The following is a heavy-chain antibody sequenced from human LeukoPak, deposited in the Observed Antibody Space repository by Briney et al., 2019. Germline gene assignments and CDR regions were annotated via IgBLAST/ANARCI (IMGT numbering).Heavy chain of an antibody. CDR2: ISVSGGST. Sequence: GGSLRLYCVASGLTFSSYATSWVRQAPGKGLEWVSTISVSGGSTYYADSVKGRFTISRDNSKNTLYLQMNSLRAEDTAVYYCAPYSSGDSCYRYWGQGTLVTVSS. V-gene: IGHV3-23*01. CDR3: APYSSGDSCYRY. D-gene: IGHD2-15*01. J-gene: IGHJ4*02. CDR1: GLTFSSYA.